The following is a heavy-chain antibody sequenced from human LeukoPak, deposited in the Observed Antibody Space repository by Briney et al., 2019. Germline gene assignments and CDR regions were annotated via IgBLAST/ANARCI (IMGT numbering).Heavy chain of an antibody. CDR3: ARHSADKQWLPWIDY. V-gene: IGHV4-34*01. CDR1: GGSFSDYY. Sequence: SETLSLTCAVYGGSFSDYYWTWIRQPPGKGLEWIGEINHSGSTNYNPSLKSRVIISLDTSKNQFSLKLSSVTAADTAVYYCARHSADKQWLPWIDYWGQGTLVTVSS. J-gene: IGHJ4*02. D-gene: IGHD6-19*01. CDR2: INHSGST.